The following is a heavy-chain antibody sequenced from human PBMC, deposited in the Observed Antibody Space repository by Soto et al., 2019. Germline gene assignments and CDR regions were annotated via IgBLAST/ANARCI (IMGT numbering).Heavy chain of an antibody. CDR3: ARFCSSTCCGGGNYYYGMDV. CDR2: ISSSSSHI. Sequence: EVQLVESGGGLVKPGGSLRLSCAASGFTFSSYSMNWVRQAPGKGLEWVASISSSSSHIYYADSVKGRFTISRYNAKNSRYLKMNSLRAEETAVYYGARFCSSTCCGGGNYYYGMDVWGQGTTVTVSS. D-gene: IGHD2-2*01. V-gene: IGHV3-21*01. J-gene: IGHJ6*01. CDR1: GFTFSSYS.